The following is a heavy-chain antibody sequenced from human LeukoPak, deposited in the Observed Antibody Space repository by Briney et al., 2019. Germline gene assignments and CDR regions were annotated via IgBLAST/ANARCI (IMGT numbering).Heavy chain of an antibody. CDR2: IYYSGST. J-gene: IGHJ5*02. D-gene: IGHD1-26*01. CDR1: GGSISSSSYY. Sequence: SETLSLTCTVSGGSISSSSYYWGWIRQPPGKGLEWIGSIYYSGSTYYNPSLKSRVTISVDTSKNQFSLKLSSVTAADTAVYYCARVGLLWSYYNWFDPWGQGTLVTVSS. V-gene: IGHV4-39*07. CDR3: ARVGLLWSYYNWFDP.